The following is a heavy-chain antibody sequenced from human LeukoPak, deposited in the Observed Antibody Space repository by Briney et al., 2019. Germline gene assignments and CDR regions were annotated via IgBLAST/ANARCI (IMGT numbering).Heavy chain of an antibody. CDR1: GESISGFS. V-gene: IGHV4-59*01. Sequence: SETLSLTCTVSGESISGFSCTWIRQPPGKGLEWVWYISNSGSTNYNPSLKSRVTISVDTSKNQFSLKLSSVTAAGTAVYYWARGVVIAPQTFDYWGQGTLVTVSS. CDR2: ISNSGST. J-gene: IGHJ4*02. D-gene: IGHD2-21*01. CDR3: ARGVVIAPQTFDY.